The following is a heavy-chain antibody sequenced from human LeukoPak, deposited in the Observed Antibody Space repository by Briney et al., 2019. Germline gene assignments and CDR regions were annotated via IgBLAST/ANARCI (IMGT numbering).Heavy chain of an antibody. V-gene: IGHV3-30-3*01. CDR1: GFTVSSNY. CDR2: ISYDGSNR. D-gene: IGHD3-3*01. J-gene: IGHJ5*02. CDR3: ASAYNFWTSWFDP. Sequence: GGSLRLSCAASGFTVSSNYMSWVRQAPGKGLEWVAVISYDGSNRYYADSVKGRFTISRDNSKNTLYLQMNSLRTEDTAVYYCASAYNFWTSWFDPWGQGTLVTVSS.